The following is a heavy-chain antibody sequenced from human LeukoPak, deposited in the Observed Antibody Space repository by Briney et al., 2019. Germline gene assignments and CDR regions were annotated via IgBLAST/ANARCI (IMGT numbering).Heavy chain of an antibody. CDR1: GGSISSYY. Sequence: SETLSLTCTVSGGSISSYYWSWIRQPPGKGLEWIGYIYYSGSTNYNPSLQSRVTISVDTSKNQFSLKLSSVTAADTAVYYCARGYYDFWSGYYYYYYYMDVWGKGTTVTVSS. CDR3: ARGYYDFWSGYYYYYYYMDV. V-gene: IGHV4-59*01. D-gene: IGHD3-3*01. J-gene: IGHJ6*03. CDR2: IYYSGST.